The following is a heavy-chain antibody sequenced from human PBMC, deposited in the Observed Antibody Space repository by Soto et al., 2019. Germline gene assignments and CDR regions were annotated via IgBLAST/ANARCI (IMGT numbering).Heavy chain of an antibody. CDR3: TYRGRAVDY. CDR1: GFSLSTRGVG. Sequence: QITLKESGPTLVKPAHTLTLTCTFSGFSLSTRGVGVAWIRQSPGKALEWLALIYWDGDKRYSPSVKSRLTIAKDTSKNQVVLKMTNVDPVDTATYYCTYRGRAVDYWGQGTPVTVSS. V-gene: IGHV2-5*02. D-gene: IGHD6-19*01. CDR2: IYWDGDK. J-gene: IGHJ4*02.